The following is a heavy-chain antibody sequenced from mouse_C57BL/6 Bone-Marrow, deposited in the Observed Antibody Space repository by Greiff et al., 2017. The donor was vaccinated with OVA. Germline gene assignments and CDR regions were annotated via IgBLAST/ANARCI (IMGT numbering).Heavy chain of an antibody. CDR1: GFSLTSYG. CDR2: IWSGGST. Sequence: VQLQQSGPGLVQPSPSLSTTCTVSGFSLTSYGVHWVRQSPGKGLEWLGVIWSGGSTDYNAAFISRLSISKDNSKSQAFFKMNSLQADDTAIDYCARSTMITAEVDYWGQGTTLTVSS. D-gene: IGHD2-4*01. V-gene: IGHV2-2*01. CDR3: ARSTMITAEVDY. J-gene: IGHJ2*01.